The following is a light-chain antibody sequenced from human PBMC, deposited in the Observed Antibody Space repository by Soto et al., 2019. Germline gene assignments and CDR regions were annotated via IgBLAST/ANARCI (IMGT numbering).Light chain of an antibody. Sequence: EILMTQSPATLSVSPGERATLSCRASQSVSINLAWYRQKPGQAPRLLISGASIRATGIPARFSGSGSGTEFTLTISSLQSEDFAVYYCQQYNIWPLTFGQGTRLEIK. CDR1: QSVSIN. CDR3: QQYNIWPLT. V-gene: IGKV3-15*01. CDR2: GAS. J-gene: IGKJ5*01.